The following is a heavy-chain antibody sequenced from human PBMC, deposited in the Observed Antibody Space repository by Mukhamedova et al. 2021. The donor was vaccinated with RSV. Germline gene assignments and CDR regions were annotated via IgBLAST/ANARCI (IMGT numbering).Heavy chain of an antibody. D-gene: IGHD6-13*01. CDR3: ARPHSSRSWSSFNFDY. J-gene: IGHJ4*02. Sequence: QWYQRRVTITADESTSTAYMELSSLRSEDTAVYYCARPHSSRSWSSFNFDYWGQGTLVTVSS. V-gene: IGHV1-69*01.